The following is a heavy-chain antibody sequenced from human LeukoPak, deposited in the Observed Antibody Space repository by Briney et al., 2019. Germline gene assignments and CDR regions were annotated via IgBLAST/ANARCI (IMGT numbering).Heavy chain of an antibody. CDR2: ISGSGGST. D-gene: IGHD3-10*01. CDR3: AKDLRVGYYFDAFDI. Sequence: GGSLRLSCAASGFTFSSYAMSWVRQAPGKGLEWVSAISGSGGSTYYADSVKGRFTISRDNSKNTLYLQMNSLRAEDMAVYYCAKDLRVGYYFDAFDIWGQGTMVTVSS. V-gene: IGHV3-23*01. J-gene: IGHJ3*02. CDR1: GFTFSSYA.